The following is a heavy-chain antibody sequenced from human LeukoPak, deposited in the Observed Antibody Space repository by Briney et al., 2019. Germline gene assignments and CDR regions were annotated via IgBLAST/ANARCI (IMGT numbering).Heavy chain of an antibody. CDR3: AKGQGFGELSFDY. D-gene: IGHD3-10*01. Sequence: GGSLRLSCAASGFTVSSNYMSWVRQAPGKGLEWVSVIYSGGSTYYADSVKGRFTISRDNSKNTLYLQMNSLRAEDTAVYYCAKGQGFGELSFDYWGQGTLVTVSS. V-gene: IGHV3-53*01. CDR1: GFTVSSNY. CDR2: IYSGGST. J-gene: IGHJ4*02.